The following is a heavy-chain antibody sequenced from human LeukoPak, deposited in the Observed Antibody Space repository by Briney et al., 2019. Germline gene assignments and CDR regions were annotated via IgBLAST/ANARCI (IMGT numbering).Heavy chain of an antibody. Sequence: GGSLRLSCAASGFTFSSYAMTWVRQGPGKGLEWVSGISASGGSTYYADSVKGRFTIPRDNSKNTLYLQMNSLRAEDTAVYYCAKDTMGAPGSNFDYWGQGTLVTVSS. CDR1: GFTFSSYA. CDR3: AKDTMGAPGSNFDY. D-gene: IGHD1-26*01. V-gene: IGHV3-23*01. CDR2: ISASGGST. J-gene: IGHJ4*02.